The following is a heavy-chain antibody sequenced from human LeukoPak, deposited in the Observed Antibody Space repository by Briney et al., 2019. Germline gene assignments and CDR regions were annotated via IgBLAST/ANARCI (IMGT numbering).Heavy chain of an antibody. J-gene: IGHJ5*02. D-gene: IGHD3-10*01. CDR2: IYTSGST. Sequence: SETLSLTCTVSGGSISSYYWSWIRQPAGKGPEWIGRIYTSGSTNYNPSLKSRVTMSVDTSKNQFSLKLSSVTAADTAVYYCARDRGHGSGSTINWFDPWGQGTLVTVSS. V-gene: IGHV4-4*07. CDR3: ARDRGHGSGSTINWFDP. CDR1: GGSISSYY.